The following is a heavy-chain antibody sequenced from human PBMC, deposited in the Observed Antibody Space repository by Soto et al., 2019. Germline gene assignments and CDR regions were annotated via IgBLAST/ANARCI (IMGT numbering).Heavy chain of an antibody. V-gene: IGHV4-39*01. CDR3: ARHGSAAAGMSGAWFEP. CDR2: IYYSGST. J-gene: IGHJ5*02. Sequence: SAKLSLTCTGSGGSISSSSYYWGWIRQPPGKGLEWIGSIYYSGSTYYNPSLKSRVTISVDTSKNQFSLKLSSVTAADTAVYHCARHGSAAAGMSGAWFEPWGQGPLVT. D-gene: IGHD6-13*01. CDR1: GGSISSSSYY.